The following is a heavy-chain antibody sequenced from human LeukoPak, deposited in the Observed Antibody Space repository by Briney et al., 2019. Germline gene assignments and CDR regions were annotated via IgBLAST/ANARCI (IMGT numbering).Heavy chain of an antibody. D-gene: IGHD6-13*01. J-gene: IGHJ5*02. CDR2: TYYRSKWYN. CDR3: ARGGVVVEAVSIAAAGISWFDP. CDR1: GDSVSSNSAA. Sequence: SQTLSLTCAISGDSVSSNSAAWNWIRQSPSRGLEWLGRTYYRSKWYNDYAVSVKGRITINPDTSKNQFSLQLNSVTPEDTAVYYCARGGVVVEAVSIAAAGISWFDPWGQGTLVTVSS. V-gene: IGHV6-1*01.